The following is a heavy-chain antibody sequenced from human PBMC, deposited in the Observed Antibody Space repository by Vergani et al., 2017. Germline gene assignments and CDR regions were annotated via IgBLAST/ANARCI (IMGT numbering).Heavy chain of an antibody. CDR3: ERHAVLSYNWNDY. CDR1: GFSMTTASY. V-gene: IGHV4-38-2*02. J-gene: IGHJ4*02. D-gene: IGHD1-1*01. Sequence: QVQLQESGPGLVKPSETLSLTCTVSGFSMTTASYWGWIRQPPGKGLEWIASISHSGSTHYNPSLNNRVTISVDTSKKEISLWVTSVTAADTAVYYCERHAVLSYNWNDYWGQGTLVTVSS. CDR2: ISHSGST.